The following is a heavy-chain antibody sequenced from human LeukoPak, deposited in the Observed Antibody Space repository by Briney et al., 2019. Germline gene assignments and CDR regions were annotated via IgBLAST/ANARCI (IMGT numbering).Heavy chain of an antibody. V-gene: IGHV4-59*01. J-gene: IGHJ4*02. CDR2: IYYSGST. CDR3: ARAFYGGNPNVGY. CDR1: GGSISSYY. Sequence: SETLSLTCAVSGGSISSYYWSWIRQPPGKGLEWIGYIYYSGSTNYNPSLKSRVTISVDTSKNQFSLKLSSVTAADTAVYYCARAFYGGNPNVGYWGQGTLVTVSS. D-gene: IGHD4-23*01.